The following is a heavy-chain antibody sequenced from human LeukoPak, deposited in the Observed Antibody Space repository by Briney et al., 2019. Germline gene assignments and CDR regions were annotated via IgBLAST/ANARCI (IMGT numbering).Heavy chain of an antibody. J-gene: IGHJ6*04. D-gene: IGHD6-25*01. CDR1: GGSVNNGGYF. CDR2: VYSSGSP. Sequence: SETLSLTCTASGGSVNNGGYFWNWIRQSPGKGLEWLGYVYSSGSPNYNPSLRSRVSMSVDTSKNQFSLKLSSVTAADTAVYYCASVSVSSAGYHFYYYGMDVWGKGTTVIVSS. CDR3: ASVSVSSAGYHFYYYGMDV. V-gene: IGHV4-61*08.